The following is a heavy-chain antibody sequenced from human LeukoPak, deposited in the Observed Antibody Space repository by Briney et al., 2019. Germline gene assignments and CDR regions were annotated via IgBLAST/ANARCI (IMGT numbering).Heavy chain of an antibody. V-gene: IGHV4-39*01. D-gene: IGHD6-13*01. Sequence: SETLSLTYTVSGGSISSSSYYWGWIRQPPGKGLEWIGSIYYSGSTYYNPSLKSRVTISVDTSKNQFSLKLSSVTAADTAVYYCARGSWYGVFDYWGQGTLVTVSS. CDR1: GGSISSSSYY. CDR3: ARGSWYGVFDY. J-gene: IGHJ4*02. CDR2: IYYSGST.